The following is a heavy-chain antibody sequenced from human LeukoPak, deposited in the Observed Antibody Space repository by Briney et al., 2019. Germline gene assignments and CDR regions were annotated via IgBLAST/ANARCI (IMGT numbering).Heavy chain of an antibody. CDR3: AKDRSWLETYDYMDV. CDR1: GFTFSNTW. D-gene: IGHD3-22*01. CDR2: ISAAGGTT. V-gene: IGHV3-23*01. Sequence: PGGSLRLSCAASGFTFSNTWMNWVRQAPGKGLEWVSTISAAGGTTYYGDSVKGRFTISRDNSKSTVSLQMNSLRVEDTAIYYCAKDRSWLETYDYMDVWGNGTTVPVSS. J-gene: IGHJ6*03.